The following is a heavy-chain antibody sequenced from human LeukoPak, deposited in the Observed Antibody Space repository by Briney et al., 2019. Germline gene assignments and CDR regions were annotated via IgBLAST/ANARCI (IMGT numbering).Heavy chain of an antibody. V-gene: IGHV4-31*03. Sequence: PSETLSLTCTVSGGSISSGGYYWSWIRQHPGKGLEWIGYIYYSGGTYYNPSLKSRVTISVDTSKNQFSLKLSSVTAADTAVYYCAREGGTRSLDYWGQGTLVTVSS. CDR1: GGSISSGGYY. J-gene: IGHJ4*02. D-gene: IGHD3-16*01. CDR2: IYYSGGT. CDR3: AREGGTRSLDY.